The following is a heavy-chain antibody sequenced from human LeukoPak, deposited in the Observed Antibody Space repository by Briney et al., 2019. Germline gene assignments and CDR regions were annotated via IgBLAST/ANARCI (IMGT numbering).Heavy chain of an antibody. CDR2: ISSSSSNI. Sequence: GGSLRLSCTTCGFTSSRYSMKWVGQAPGKGREGISYISSSSSNIQYADSVKGRFTISRDNGRNSLYLQMNNLRGEDTAVYHCARGDGDDNLLIDYWGQGTLVTVSS. D-gene: IGHD4-17*01. CDR3: ARGDGDDNLLIDY. CDR1: GFTSSRYS. J-gene: IGHJ4*02. V-gene: IGHV3-48*04.